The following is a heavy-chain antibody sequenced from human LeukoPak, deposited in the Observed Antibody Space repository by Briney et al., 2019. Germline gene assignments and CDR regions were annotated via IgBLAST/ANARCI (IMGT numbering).Heavy chain of an antibody. CDR1: GGSFSGYY. CDR2: INHSGST. Sequence: PSETLSLTCAVYGGSFSGYYWSWIRQPPGKGLEWIGEINHSGSTNYNPSLKSRVTISVDTSKNQFSLKLSSVTAADTAMYYCARRADNWGQGTLVTVSS. V-gene: IGHV4-34*01. J-gene: IGHJ4*02. CDR3: ARRADN.